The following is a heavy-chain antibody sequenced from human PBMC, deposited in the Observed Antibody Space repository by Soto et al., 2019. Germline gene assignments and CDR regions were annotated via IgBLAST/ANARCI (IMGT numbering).Heavy chain of an antibody. CDR2: INHSGST. V-gene: IGHV4-34*01. J-gene: IGHJ4*02. CDR3: ARGVGYYGSGSYSEKGDYFDY. Sequence: SETLSLTCAVYGGSFSGYYWSWIRQPPGKGLEWIGEINHSGSTNYNPSLKSRVTISVDTSKNQFSLKLSSVTAADTAVYYCARGVGYYGSGSYSEKGDYFDYWGQGTLVTVS. CDR1: GGSFSGYY. D-gene: IGHD3-10*01.